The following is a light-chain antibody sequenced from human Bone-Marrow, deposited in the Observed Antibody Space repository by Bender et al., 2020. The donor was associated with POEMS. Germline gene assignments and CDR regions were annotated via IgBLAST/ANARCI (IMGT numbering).Light chain of an antibody. J-gene: IGLJ2*01. CDR3: SAWDGILNGWV. CDR2: GNE. CDR1: SSNIGGNA. V-gene: IGLV1-44*01. Sequence: QSVLTQPPSASGTPGQRVTISCSGSSSNIGGNAVNWWQQLPGTAPKLLIYGNEQPPSGLPHRFSCSKSCTSASPAIIWRPSADEDDYFCSAWDGILNGWVFGGGTALTVL.